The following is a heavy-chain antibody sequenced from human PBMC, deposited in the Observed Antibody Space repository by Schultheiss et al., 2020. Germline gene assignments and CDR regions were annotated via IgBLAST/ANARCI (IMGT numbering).Heavy chain of an antibody. V-gene: IGHV4-61*02. Sequence: SETLSLTCTVSGGSISSSSYYWSWIRQPAGKGLEWIGRIYTSGSTNYNPSLKSRVAISVDTSRTHLSLKLSSVTAADTAVYYCAASGYDSSGYYFPAAFDIWGQGTMVTVSS. CDR3: AASGYDSSGYYFPAAFDI. D-gene: IGHD3-22*01. CDR1: GGSISSSSYY. J-gene: IGHJ3*02. CDR2: IYTSGST.